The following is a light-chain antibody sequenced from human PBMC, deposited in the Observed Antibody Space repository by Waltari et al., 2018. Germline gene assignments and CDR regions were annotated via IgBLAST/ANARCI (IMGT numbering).Light chain of an antibody. CDR2: DAS. Sequence: EIVLTQSPATLSLSPGERATLSCRASQSVSGYLVWYQQKPGQAPRLLIYDASNRATGIPARFSGSGSGTDFTLTISSLEPEEFAVYYCQHRSNWPPGTFGQGTRLEIK. V-gene: IGKV3-11*01. J-gene: IGKJ5*01. CDR1: QSVSGY. CDR3: QHRSNWPPGT.